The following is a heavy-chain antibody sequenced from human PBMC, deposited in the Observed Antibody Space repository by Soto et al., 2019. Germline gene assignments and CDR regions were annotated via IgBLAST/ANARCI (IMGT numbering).Heavy chain of an antibody. J-gene: IGHJ4*02. CDR1: GDTSTGYD. D-gene: IGHD1-1*01. CDR2: INPNSGGT. CDR3: ARLRVNWNDVWVGF. V-gene: IGHV1-2*02. Sequence: GKDSCSASGDTSTGYDMHLVRPAPGQGLEWMGWINPNSGGTNYAQKFQGRVTMTRDTSISTAYMELSGLRSDDTAVYYCARLRVNWNDVWVGFWRQGTMFTV.